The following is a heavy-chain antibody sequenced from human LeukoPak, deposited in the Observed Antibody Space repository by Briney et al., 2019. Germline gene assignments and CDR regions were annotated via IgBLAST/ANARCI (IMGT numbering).Heavy chain of an antibody. CDR2: ISWDGGST. CDR3: AKDMIAAAGIQALDY. V-gene: IGHV3-43*01. Sequence: GGSLRLSCAASGFTFDDYTMHWVRQAPGKGLEWVSLISWDGGSTYYADSVKGRFTISRDNSKNSLYLQMNSLRTEDTALYYCAKDMIAAAGIQALDYWGQGTLVTVSS. J-gene: IGHJ4*02. CDR1: GFTFDDYT. D-gene: IGHD6-13*01.